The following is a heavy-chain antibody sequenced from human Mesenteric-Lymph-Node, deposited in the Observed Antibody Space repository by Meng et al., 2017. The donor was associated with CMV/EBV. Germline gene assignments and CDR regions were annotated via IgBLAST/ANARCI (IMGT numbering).Heavy chain of an antibody. D-gene: IGHD1-26*01. CDR3: ARDPVVGATT. CDR2: INHSGST. V-gene: IGHV4-34*01. CDR1: GGSFSDYY. Sequence: GSLRLSCAVYGGSFSDYYWSWIRQPPGKGLEWIGEINHSGSTNYNPSLKSRVTISVDTSKNQFSLKLSSVTAADTAVYYCARDPVVGATTWGQGTLVTVSS. J-gene: IGHJ4*02.